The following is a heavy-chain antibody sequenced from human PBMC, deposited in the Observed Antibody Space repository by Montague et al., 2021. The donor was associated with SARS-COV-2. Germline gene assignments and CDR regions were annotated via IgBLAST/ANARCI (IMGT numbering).Heavy chain of an antibody. V-gene: IGHV4-59*01. CDR3: ARGGGSGYRCYFDS. J-gene: IGHJ4*02. CDR1: GGSISSYY. CDR2: SYYSGRT. D-gene: IGHD3-22*01. Sequence: SETLSLTCTVSGGSISSYYWNWIRQPPGKGLEWIGYSYYSGRTNYNPSLKSRGTISVDTSKTQFPLKLSSVTTADAAVYDCARGGGSGYRCYFDSWGQGSLATVSS.